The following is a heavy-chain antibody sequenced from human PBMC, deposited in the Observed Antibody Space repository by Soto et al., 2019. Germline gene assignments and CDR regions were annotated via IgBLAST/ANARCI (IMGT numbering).Heavy chain of an antibody. CDR2: ISWDGGST. V-gene: IGHV3-43*01. D-gene: IGHD6-25*01. CDR3: EKDISSEYYYYGMDV. CDR1: GFTFDDYT. J-gene: IGHJ6*02. Sequence: GTLRVSCAASGFTFDDYTMNWVRQAPGKGLEWVSLISWDGGSTYYADSVKGRFTISRDNSKNSLYLQMNSLRTEDTALYYCEKDISSEYYYYGMDVWGQRTTVTASS.